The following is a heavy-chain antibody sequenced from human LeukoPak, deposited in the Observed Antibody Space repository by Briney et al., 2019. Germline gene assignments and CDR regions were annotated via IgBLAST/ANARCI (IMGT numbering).Heavy chain of an antibody. D-gene: IGHD3-22*01. V-gene: IGHV3-23*01. CDR3: ARDHYYDSSGYYFDY. J-gene: IGHJ4*02. CDR1: GFTFSSYA. CDR2: ISGSGGST. Sequence: GGSLRLSCAASGFTFSSYAMSWVRQAPGKGLEWVSGISGSGGSTYYADSVKGRFTISRDNSKNTLYLQMNRLRAEDTAVYYCARDHYYDSSGYYFDYWGQGTLVTVSS.